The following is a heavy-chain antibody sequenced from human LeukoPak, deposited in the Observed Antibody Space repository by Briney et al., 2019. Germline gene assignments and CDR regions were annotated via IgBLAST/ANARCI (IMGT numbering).Heavy chain of an antibody. D-gene: IGHD3-22*01. CDR3: ARAPSGYYPYFDY. V-gene: IGHV3-30*04. Sequence: GRSLRLSCAASGFTFSSYPMHWVRQAPGKGLEWVAVISYDGSNEYYVDSVKGRFTISRDNSKNTLYLQTDSLRAEDTAVYYCARAPSGYYPYFDYWGQGTLVTVSS. J-gene: IGHJ4*02. CDR2: ISYDGSNE. CDR1: GFTFSSYP.